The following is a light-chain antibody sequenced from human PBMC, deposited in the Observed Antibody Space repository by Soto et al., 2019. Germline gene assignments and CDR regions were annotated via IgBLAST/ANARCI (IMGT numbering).Light chain of an antibody. CDR2: HDS. CDR1: NSGSKS. V-gene: IGLV3-21*04. CDR3: QVWDSSSDHVV. Sequence: SYELTQPPSVSVAPGKTARITCGGNNSGSKSVHWYQQKPGQAPVLVIYHDSDRPSGIPERFSGSNSGNTATLTISRVEAGDEADYYCQVWDSSSDHVVFGGGTQLTVL. J-gene: IGLJ2*01.